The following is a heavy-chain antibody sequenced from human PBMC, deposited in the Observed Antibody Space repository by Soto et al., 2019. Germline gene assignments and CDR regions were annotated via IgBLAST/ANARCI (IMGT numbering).Heavy chain of an antibody. CDR3: ARRGSGYERYHDY. J-gene: IGHJ4*02. Sequence: QLQLQESGPGLVMPSETLSLTCTVSGGSISSDSYSWNWIRQPPGKGLEWIGSIFYSGSTFYNPSLKSRYTISVDTSKNQFSLRLTSVTAADTAVYYCARRGSGYERYHDYWGQGTLVTVSS. D-gene: IGHD5-12*01. V-gene: IGHV4-39*01. CDR1: GGSISSDSYS. CDR2: IFYSGST.